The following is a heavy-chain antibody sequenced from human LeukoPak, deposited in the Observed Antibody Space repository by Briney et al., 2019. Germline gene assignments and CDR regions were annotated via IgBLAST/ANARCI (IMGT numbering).Heavy chain of an antibody. CDR2: ISAYNGNT. V-gene: IGHV1-18*01. Sequence: GASVKVSCKASGHTFTSYGIIWVRQAPGQGLEWIGWISAYNGNTDYSQNLQGRVSMTTDTSTNTAYMELRSLRSDDTAVYYCARDLTYWGQGTLVTVST. CDR3: ARDLTY. CDR1: GHTFTSYG. J-gene: IGHJ4*02.